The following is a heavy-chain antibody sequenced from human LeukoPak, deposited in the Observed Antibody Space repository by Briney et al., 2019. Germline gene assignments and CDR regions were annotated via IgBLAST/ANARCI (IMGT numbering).Heavy chain of an antibody. J-gene: IGHJ4*02. D-gene: IGHD6-19*01. CDR3: AKTHGNGWYFDY. CDR2: ISSGGGAT. Sequence: GGSLRLSCAASGFTFSNYNMNWVRQAPGKGLEWVSYISSGGGATHYADSVKGRFTISRDNAKNSLYLQMNSLRDEDTALYSCAKTHGNGWYFDYWGQGNLVTVA. CDR1: GFTFSNYN. V-gene: IGHV3-48*02.